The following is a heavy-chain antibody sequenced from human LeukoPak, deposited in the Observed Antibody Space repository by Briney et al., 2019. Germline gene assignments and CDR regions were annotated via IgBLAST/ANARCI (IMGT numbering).Heavy chain of an antibody. CDR3: ARLGEGATDY. J-gene: IGHJ4*02. D-gene: IGHD3-16*01. CDR1: GGSISSSSYY. V-gene: IGHV4-39*01. CDR2: IYYSGST. Sequence: SETLSLTCTVSGGSISSSSYYWGWIRQPPGKGLEWIGSIYYSGSTYYNPSLKSRVTISVDTSKNQFSLKLSSVTAADTAVYYCARLGEGATDYWGQGTLVTVSS.